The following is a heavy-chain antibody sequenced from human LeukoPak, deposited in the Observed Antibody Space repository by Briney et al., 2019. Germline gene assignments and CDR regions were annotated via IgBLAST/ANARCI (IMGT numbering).Heavy chain of an antibody. V-gene: IGHV1-2*02. Sequence: ASVKVSCKXSGYTFTGYYMHWVRQAPGQGLEWMGWINPNSGGTNYPQKFQGRVTMTRDTSISTAYMELSRLRSDDTAVYYCARMDYYDSSGYGYWFDPWGQGTLVTVSS. CDR2: INPNSGGT. J-gene: IGHJ5*02. CDR1: GYTFTGYY. D-gene: IGHD3-22*01. CDR3: ARMDYYDSSGYGYWFDP.